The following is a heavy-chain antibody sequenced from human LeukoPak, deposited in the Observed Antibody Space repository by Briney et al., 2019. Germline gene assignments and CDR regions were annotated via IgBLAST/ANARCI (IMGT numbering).Heavy chain of an antibody. CDR3: AKEYTPSSPLGELDS. CDR2: IRHDETNE. J-gene: IGHJ4*02. CDR1: GFTFSSYA. V-gene: IGHV3-30*02. D-gene: IGHD6-6*01. Sequence: GGSLRLSCAVSGFTFSSYAMHWVRQAPGKGLEWVAVIRHDETNEYYADSVQGRFTISRDTSKNTLYLQMNSLRAEDTAVYYCAKEYTPSSPLGELDSWGQGTLVTVSS.